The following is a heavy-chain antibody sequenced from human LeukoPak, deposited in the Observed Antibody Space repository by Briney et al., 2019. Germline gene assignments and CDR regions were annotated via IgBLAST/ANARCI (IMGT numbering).Heavy chain of an antibody. CDR1: GFTFSSYG. CDR3: AKDIVVVTAIDLSYYYYGMDV. D-gene: IGHD2-21*02. V-gene: IGHV3-30*18. CDR2: IPYDGSNE. Sequence: GGSLRLSCAASGFTFSSYGMHWVRQAPGKGLEWVAVIPYDGSNEYYADSVKGRFTISRDNSKNTLYLQMNSLRAEDKAVYYCAKDIVVVTAIDLSYYYYGMDVWGQGTTVTVSS. J-gene: IGHJ6*02.